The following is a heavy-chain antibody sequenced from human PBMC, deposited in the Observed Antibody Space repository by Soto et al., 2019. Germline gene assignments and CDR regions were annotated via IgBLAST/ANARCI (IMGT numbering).Heavy chain of an antibody. V-gene: IGHV5-51*01. CDR1: GYSFTSYW. CDR2: IYPGDSDT. CDR3: ARRLGSYYYGMDV. J-gene: IGHJ6*02. Sequence: PGESLKISCKGSGYSFTSYWIGWVRQMPGKGLEWMGIIYPGDSDTRYSPSFQGQVTISADKSISTAYLQWSSLRSLTSDDTAVYFCARRLGSYYYGMDVWGQGTTVTVSS. D-gene: IGHD3-16*01.